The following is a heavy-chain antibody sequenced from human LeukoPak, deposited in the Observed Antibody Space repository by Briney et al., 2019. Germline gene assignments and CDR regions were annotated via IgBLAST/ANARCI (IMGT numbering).Heavy chain of an antibody. CDR2: IIPTFGTA. CDR3: TRADWGVLCFDV. Sequence: SVKVSCKASGGTFSDYAVNWVRQARGQGLEWMGGIIPTFGTAKYAQKFQGRLTITTDESTSTVYMELSSLRFEDMAVYYCTRADWGVLCFDVWGQGTMVTVSS. J-gene: IGHJ3*01. D-gene: IGHD3/OR15-3a*01. CDR1: GGTFSDYA. V-gene: IGHV1-69*05.